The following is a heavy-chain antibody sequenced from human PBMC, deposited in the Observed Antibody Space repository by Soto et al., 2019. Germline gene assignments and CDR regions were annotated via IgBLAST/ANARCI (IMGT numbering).Heavy chain of an antibody. CDR1: GFTFSSYA. CDR2: ISYDGSNK. CDR3: AREWEQTGYQGGKYYYYGMDV. J-gene: IGHJ6*02. Sequence: QVQLVESGGGVVQPGRSLRLSCAASGFTFSSYAMHWVRQAPGKGLEWVAVISYDGSNKYYADSVKGRFTISRDNSKNTLYLQMNSLRAEDTAVYYCAREWEQTGYQGGKYYYYGMDVWGQGTTVTVSS. D-gene: IGHD1-26*01. V-gene: IGHV3-30-3*01.